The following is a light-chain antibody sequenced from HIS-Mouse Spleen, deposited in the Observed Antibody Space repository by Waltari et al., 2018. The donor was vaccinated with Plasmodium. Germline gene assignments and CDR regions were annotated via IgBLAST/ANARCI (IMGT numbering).Light chain of an antibody. V-gene: IGLV3-1*01. CDR2: HVS. CDR3: QAWDSSTVV. Sequence: SYELTQPPSVSVSPGQTASITCAGDKLGDKYDCWYTQKPGNAPVLVIYHVSKRPSGIPERFSGSNSGNTATLTISGTQAMDEADYYCQAWDSSTVVFGGGTKLTVL. CDR1: KLGDKY. J-gene: IGLJ2*01.